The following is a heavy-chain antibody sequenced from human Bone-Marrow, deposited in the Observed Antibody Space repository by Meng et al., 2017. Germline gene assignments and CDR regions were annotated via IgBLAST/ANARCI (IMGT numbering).Heavy chain of an antibody. Sequence: QVKLQESCPGLVKTGGSLSRTCAVSGGCIRSSIWCSWVRQPPGKGLEWIGEIYHSGSTNSNPSLKSRVTISVDKSKNQFSLKLSSVTAADTAVYYCANYYDSQVGWFDPWGQGTLVTVSS. CDR3: ANYYDSQVGWFDP. J-gene: IGHJ5*02. CDR2: IYHSGST. CDR1: GGCIRSSIW. D-gene: IGHD3-22*01. V-gene: IGHV4-4*02.